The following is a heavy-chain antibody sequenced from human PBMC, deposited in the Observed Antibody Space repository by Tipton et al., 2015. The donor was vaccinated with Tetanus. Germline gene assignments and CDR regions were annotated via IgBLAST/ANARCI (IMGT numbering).Heavy chain of an antibody. V-gene: IGHV4-39*01. D-gene: IGHD6-6*01. CDR3: ARPTLRLVIDS. CDR2: VHYTGDT. Sequence: TLSLTCTASGGSITSSDYFWGWIRQPPGKGLEWIANVHYTGDTYYSPSLQSRVTISVDTSKNQFSLRLSSVTAADTAVYYCARPTLRLVIDSWGQGTLVTVSS. J-gene: IGHJ4*02. CDR1: GGSITSSDYF.